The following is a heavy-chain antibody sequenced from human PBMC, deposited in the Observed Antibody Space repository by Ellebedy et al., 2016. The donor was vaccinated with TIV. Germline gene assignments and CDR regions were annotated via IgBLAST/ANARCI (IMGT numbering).Heavy chain of an antibody. V-gene: IGHV3-53*01. CDR1: GFTVSSPY. D-gene: IGHD1-20*01. J-gene: IGHJ3*02. Sequence: GESLNISCAASGFTVSSPYMSCVRQAPGKGLEWVSVLHTGGDTYYVDSVKGRFTISRDSSKNTLFLQMNSLRAEETAMYYCARRITGTYGDDAFDIWGQGTMVTVSS. CDR3: ARRITGTYGDDAFDI. CDR2: LHTGGDT.